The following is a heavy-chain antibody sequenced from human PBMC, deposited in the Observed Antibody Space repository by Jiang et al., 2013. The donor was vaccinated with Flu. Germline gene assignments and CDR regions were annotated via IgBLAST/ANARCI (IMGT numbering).Heavy chain of an antibody. CDR3: ARMSGYYAFDI. CDR1: GGSISSYY. Sequence: VQLVESGPGLVKPSETLSLTCTVSGGSISSYYWSWIRQPPGKGLEWIGYIYYSGSTNYNPSLKSRVTISVDTSKNQFSLKLSSVTAADTAVYYCARMSGYYAFDIWGQGTMVTVSS. J-gene: IGHJ3*02. CDR2: IYYSGST. V-gene: IGHV4-59*01. D-gene: IGHD3-3*01.